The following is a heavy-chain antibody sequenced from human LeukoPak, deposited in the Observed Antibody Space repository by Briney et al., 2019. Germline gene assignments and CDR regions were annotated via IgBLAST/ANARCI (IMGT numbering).Heavy chain of an antibody. CDR1: GGSISSYY. CDR3: ARSGRDGYNKPDY. V-gene: IGHV4-59*08. CDR2: IYYSGTT. D-gene: IGHD5-24*01. J-gene: IGHJ4*02. Sequence: ETESLTCTVSGGSISSYYWSWIRQPPGKGLEWIGYIYYSGTTNYNPSLKSRVTISVDTSKNQFSLKLSSVTAADTAVYYCARSGRDGYNKPDYWGQETLGTVSS.